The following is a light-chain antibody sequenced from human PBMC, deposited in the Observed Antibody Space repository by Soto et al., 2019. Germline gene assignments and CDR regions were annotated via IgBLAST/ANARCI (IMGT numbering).Light chain of an antibody. CDR2: GAS. V-gene: IGKV3-15*01. J-gene: IGKJ1*01. Sequence: EIVMTQSPATLSVSPGERATLSCRASQSVSSSLAWYQQKHGQAPRLLIYGASTRATGIPARFSGTGSGTEFTLTITRLQSEDFAVYYCQQYNNWPPCTFGQGTKVEIK. CDR1: QSVSSS. CDR3: QQYNNWPPCT.